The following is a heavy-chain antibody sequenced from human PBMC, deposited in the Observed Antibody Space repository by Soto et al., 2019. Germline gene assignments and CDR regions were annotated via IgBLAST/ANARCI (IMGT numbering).Heavy chain of an antibody. CDR1: GGSISSGGYY. J-gene: IGHJ4*02. V-gene: IGHV4-31*03. D-gene: IGHD4-17*01. Sequence: QVQLQESGPGLVKPSQTLSLTCTVSGGSISSGGYYWSWIRQHPGKGLEWIGYIYYSGSTYYNPSLKSRVTRSVDTSKNQFSLKLSSVTAADTAVYYCARGTYGDYGLGIDYWGQGTLVTVSS. CDR3: ARGTYGDYGLGIDY. CDR2: IYYSGST.